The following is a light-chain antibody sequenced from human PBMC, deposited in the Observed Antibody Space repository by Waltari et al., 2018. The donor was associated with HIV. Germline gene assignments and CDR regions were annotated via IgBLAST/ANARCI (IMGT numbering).Light chain of an antibody. CDR2: GNS. CDR3: QSYDSSLSGDVV. CDR1: SSNIGAGYD. V-gene: IGLV1-40*01. Sequence: QSVLTQPPSVSGAPGQRVTISCTGSSSNIGAGYDVHWYQQLPATDPKLLIYGNSNRPAGVPERFSGCESGTAAALAITGLQAEDEADYYCQSYDSSLSGDVVFGGGTKLTVL. J-gene: IGLJ2*01.